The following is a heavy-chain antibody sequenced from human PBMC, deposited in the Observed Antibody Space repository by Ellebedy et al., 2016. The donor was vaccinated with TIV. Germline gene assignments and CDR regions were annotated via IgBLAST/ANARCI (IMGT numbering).Heavy chain of an antibody. CDR2: IYYSGST. CDR1: GGSVSSGSYY. D-gene: IGHD3-10*01. CDR3: ARDSGTMVRGGMYYYYGMDV. V-gene: IGHV4-61*01. J-gene: IGHJ6*02. Sequence: SETLSLTCTVSGGSVSSGSYYWSWIRQPPGKGLEWIGYIYYSGSTNYNPSLKSRVTISVDTSKNQFSLKLSSVTAADTAVYYCARDSGTMVRGGMYYYYGMDVWGQGTTVTVSS.